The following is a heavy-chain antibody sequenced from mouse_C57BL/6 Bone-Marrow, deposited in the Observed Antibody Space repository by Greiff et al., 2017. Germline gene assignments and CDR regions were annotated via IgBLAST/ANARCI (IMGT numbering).Heavy chain of an antibody. V-gene: IGHV2-2*01. CDR1: GFSFTSYG. CDR3: ATPYDGYWYFDV. J-gene: IGHJ1*03. Sequence: QVQLQQSGPGLVQPSQSLSITCTASGFSFTSYGVHWVRQSPGKGLEWLGVIWRGGSTDYNAAFISGLSTSKENSTSHAFFKMISLQADDTAIYFCATPYDGYWYFDVWGTGTTVTVSS. CDR2: IWRGGST. D-gene: IGHD2-3*01.